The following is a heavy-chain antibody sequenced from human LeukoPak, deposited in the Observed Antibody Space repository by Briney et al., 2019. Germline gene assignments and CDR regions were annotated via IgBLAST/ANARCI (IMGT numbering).Heavy chain of an antibody. J-gene: IGHJ4*02. V-gene: IGHV3-66*01. D-gene: IGHD3-10*01. CDR1: GFTFSSYE. CDR2: TYSNGRT. CDR3: AREGWFGETHYDY. Sequence: GGSLRLSCAASGFTFSSYEMNWVRQAPGKGLEWVSVTYSNGRTYYADSVKGRFTISRDISKNTLYLQMNSLRAEDTALYYCAREGWFGETHYDYWGQGTLVTVSS.